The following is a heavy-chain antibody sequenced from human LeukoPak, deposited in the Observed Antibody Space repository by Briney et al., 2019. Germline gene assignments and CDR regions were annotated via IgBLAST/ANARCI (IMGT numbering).Heavy chain of an antibody. V-gene: IGHV1-18*01. CDR1: GYTFTSYG. D-gene: IGHD6-13*01. Sequence: ASVKVSCKASGYTFTSYGISWVRQAPGQGLEWMGWISAYNGNTNYAQKLQGRVTMTRNTSISTAYMELSSLRSEDTAVYYCAGSSGYSSSWYLNYYYGMDVWGQGTTVTVSS. CDR2: ISAYNGNT. J-gene: IGHJ6*02. CDR3: AGSSGYSSSWYLNYYYGMDV.